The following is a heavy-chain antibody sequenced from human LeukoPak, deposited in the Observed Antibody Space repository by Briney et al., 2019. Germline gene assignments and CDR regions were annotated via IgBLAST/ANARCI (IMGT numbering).Heavy chain of an antibody. CDR1: GGTFSSYA. J-gene: IGHJ3*02. CDR3: AITAYSSGPIGALDI. CDR2: IIPIFSTA. D-gene: IGHD6-19*01. V-gene: IGHV1-69*13. Sequence: ASVKVSCKASGGTFSSYAISWVRQAPGQGLEWMGGIIPIFSTANYAQKFQGRVTITADESTSTTYMELSSLRSEDTAVYYCAITAYSSGPIGALDIWGQGTMVTVSS.